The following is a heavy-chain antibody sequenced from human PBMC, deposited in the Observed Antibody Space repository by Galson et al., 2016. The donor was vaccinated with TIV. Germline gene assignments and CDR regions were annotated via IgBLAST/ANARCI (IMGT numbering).Heavy chain of an antibody. J-gene: IGHJ4*02. D-gene: IGHD1-14*01. CDR1: GFAFSNYW. Sequence: SLRLSCAASGFAFSNYWMSWVRQAPGKGLEWVANIKDDGSDNNYVDSVWGRFPISRDNAKNSLFLQINSLRVEDTAVYYCAREIPGGTTDLDCWGQGTLVTVSS. V-gene: IGHV3-7*01. CDR3: AREIPGGTTDLDC. CDR2: IKDDGSDN.